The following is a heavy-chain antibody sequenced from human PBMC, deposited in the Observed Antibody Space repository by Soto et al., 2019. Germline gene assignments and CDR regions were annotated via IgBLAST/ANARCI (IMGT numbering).Heavy chain of an antibody. CDR1: GYTFSTYS. J-gene: IGHJ6*01. D-gene: IGHD3-10*01. V-gene: IGHV1-46*01. Sequence: ASVKVSCKASGYTFSTYSIHWVRQAPGQGLEWMGAIIHSRGGTTYAQKFQGRPTITTDTSTSTVYMELNSLRSEDTAVYYCAGSSYDSGIAFYTIDFWGQGTTVTVSS. CDR3: AGSSYDSGIAFYTIDF. CDR2: IIHSRGGT.